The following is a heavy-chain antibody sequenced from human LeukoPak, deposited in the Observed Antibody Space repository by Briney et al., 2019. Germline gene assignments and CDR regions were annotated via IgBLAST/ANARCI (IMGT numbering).Heavy chain of an antibody. Sequence: GGSLRLSCAASGFTFDDYGMSWVRQAPGKGLEWVSGISWNGGRTGYADSVKGRFTISRDNAKNSLYLQMNSLRAEDTALYYCARQTAMAKYYYYGMDVWGQGTTVTVSS. CDR2: ISWNGGRT. V-gene: IGHV3-20*04. CDR1: GFTFDDYG. D-gene: IGHD5-18*01. J-gene: IGHJ6*02. CDR3: ARQTAMAKYYYYGMDV.